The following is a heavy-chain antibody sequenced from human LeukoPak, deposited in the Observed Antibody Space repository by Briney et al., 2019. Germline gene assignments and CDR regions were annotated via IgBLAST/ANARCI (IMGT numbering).Heavy chain of an antibody. Sequence: ASVKVSCKASGGTFSSYAISWVRQAPGQGLEWMGWISAYNGNTNYAQKLQGRVTMTTDTSTSTAYMELRSLRSDDTAVYYCARVSDFWSGYSHDAFDIWGQGTMVTVSS. J-gene: IGHJ3*02. D-gene: IGHD3-3*01. CDR3: ARVSDFWSGYSHDAFDI. V-gene: IGHV1-18*01. CDR1: GGTFSSYA. CDR2: ISAYNGNT.